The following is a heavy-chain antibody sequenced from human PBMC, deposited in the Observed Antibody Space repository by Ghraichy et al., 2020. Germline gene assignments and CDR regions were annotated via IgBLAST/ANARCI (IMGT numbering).Heavy chain of an antibody. Sequence: SLRLSCAASGFTFDDYAMHWVRQAPGKGLEWVSGISWNSGSITYANSVKGRFTTSRDNAKNSLYLQMNSLRAEDTALYYCAKASTYDFGDNWFDPWGQGTLVTVSS. V-gene: IGHV3-9*01. CDR1: GFTFDDYA. CDR3: AKASTYDFGDNWFDP. CDR2: ISWNSGSI. J-gene: IGHJ5*02. D-gene: IGHD3-3*01.